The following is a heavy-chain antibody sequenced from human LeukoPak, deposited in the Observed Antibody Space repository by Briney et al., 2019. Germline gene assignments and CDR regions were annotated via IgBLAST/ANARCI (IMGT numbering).Heavy chain of an antibody. J-gene: IGHJ6*03. CDR2: INPNSGGT. CDR3: ARMTGYYYYMDV. Sequence: ASVKVSCKASGYIFTGYYMHWVRQAPGQGLEWMGWINPNSGGTNYAQKFQGRVTMTRDTSISTAYMELSRLRSDDTAVYYCARMTGYYYYMDVWGKGTTVTVSS. V-gene: IGHV1-2*02. CDR1: GYIFTGYY. D-gene: IGHD3-9*01.